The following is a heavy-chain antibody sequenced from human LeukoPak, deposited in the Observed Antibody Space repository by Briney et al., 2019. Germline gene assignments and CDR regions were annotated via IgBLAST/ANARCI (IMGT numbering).Heavy chain of an antibody. CDR2: ISAYNGNT. Sequence: ASVKVSCKASGGTFSSYAISWVRQAPGQGLEWMGWISAYNGNTNYAQKLQGRVTMTTDTSTSTAYMELRSLRSDDTAVYYCARDGSVAGKRNWFDPWGQGTLVTVSS. D-gene: IGHD6-19*01. CDR1: GGTFSSYA. J-gene: IGHJ5*02. V-gene: IGHV1-18*01. CDR3: ARDGSVAGKRNWFDP.